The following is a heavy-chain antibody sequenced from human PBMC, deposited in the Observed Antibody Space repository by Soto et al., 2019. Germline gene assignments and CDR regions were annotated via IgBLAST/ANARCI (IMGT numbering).Heavy chain of an antibody. CDR2: ISAHNGNS. V-gene: IGHV1-18*01. CDR1: GYTFSNYG. Sequence: QVQLVQSGDEMRKPGASVKVSCQASGYTFSNYGITWLRQAPGQGLEWMGGISAHNGNSKHAQSLQGRLTLTTDTSTSTAYMELRSLRSDDTAVYYCARDWYFYGSGSPNHMDVWGKGTTVSVSS. J-gene: IGHJ6*03. CDR3: ARDWYFYGSGSPNHMDV. D-gene: IGHD3-10*01.